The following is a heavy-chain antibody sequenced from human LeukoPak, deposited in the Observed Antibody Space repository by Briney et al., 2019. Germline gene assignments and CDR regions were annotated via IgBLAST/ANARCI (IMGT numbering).Heavy chain of an antibody. Sequence: GGSLRLSCAASGFTFSSYSMNWVRQAPGKGLEWVSSISSSSSYIYYADSVKGRFTISRDNAKNSLYLQMNSLRAEDTAVYYCAREILPGILINSRYLNWFDPWGQGTLVTVSS. J-gene: IGHJ5*02. CDR3: AREILPGILINSRYLNWFDP. CDR1: GFTFSSYS. V-gene: IGHV3-21*01. CDR2: ISSSSSYI. D-gene: IGHD2-2*01.